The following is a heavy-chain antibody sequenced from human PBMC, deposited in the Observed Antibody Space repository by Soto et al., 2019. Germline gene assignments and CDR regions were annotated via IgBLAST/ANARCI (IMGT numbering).Heavy chain of an antibody. Sequence: QVQLVESGGGVVQPGRSLRLSCAASGFTFSSYGMHWVRQAPGKGLEWVAVIWYDGSNKYYADSVKGRFTISRDNSKNTLYLQMNSLRAEDTAVYYCAREPFIAVAGTTHFDYWGQGTLVTVSS. D-gene: IGHD6-19*01. J-gene: IGHJ4*02. CDR3: AREPFIAVAGTTHFDY. CDR1: GFTFSSYG. CDR2: IWYDGSNK. V-gene: IGHV3-33*01.